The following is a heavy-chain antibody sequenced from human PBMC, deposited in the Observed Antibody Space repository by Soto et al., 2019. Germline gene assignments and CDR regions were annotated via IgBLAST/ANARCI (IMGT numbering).Heavy chain of an antibody. V-gene: IGHV4-34*01. CDR1: GGSFSGYY. CDR2: INHSGST. CDR3: ALEIVATTTHMDV. D-gene: IGHD5-12*01. Sequence: SETLSLTCAVYGGSFSGYYWSWIRQPPGKGLEWIGEINHSGSTNYNPSLKSRVTISVDTSKNQFSLKLSSVTAADTAVYYCALEIVATTTHMDVWGKGTTVTVSS. J-gene: IGHJ6*03.